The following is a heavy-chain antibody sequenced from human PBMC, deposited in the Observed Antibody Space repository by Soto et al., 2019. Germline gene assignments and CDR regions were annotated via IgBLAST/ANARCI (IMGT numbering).Heavy chain of an antibody. V-gene: IGHV1-69*12. J-gene: IGHJ4*02. CDR1: GGTFSSYA. D-gene: IGHD4-17*01. CDR3: ARGGVTTSRSPPRFDY. CDR2: IIPIFGTA. Sequence: QVQLVQSGAEVKKPGSSVKVSCKASGGTFSSYAISWVRQAPGQGLEWMGGIIPIFGTANYAQKFQGRVTITADESTSTADMELSSLRSEDTAVYYCARGGVTTSRSPPRFDYWGQGTLVTVSS.